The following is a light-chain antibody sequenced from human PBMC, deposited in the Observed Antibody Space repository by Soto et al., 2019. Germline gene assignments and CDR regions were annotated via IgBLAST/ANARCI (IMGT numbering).Light chain of an antibody. J-gene: IGKJ1*01. CDR1: QSVSSSF. CDR3: HQYGSSPAT. Sequence: EIVLTQSPSTLSLSPGDRATLSCRASQSVSSSFLAWYQQKPGRAPRLXSYGASSRATGIPDRFSGSGSGTEFTLTISRLEPEDFAVYYCHQYGSSPATFGQGTKVDIK. V-gene: IGKV3-20*01. CDR2: GAS.